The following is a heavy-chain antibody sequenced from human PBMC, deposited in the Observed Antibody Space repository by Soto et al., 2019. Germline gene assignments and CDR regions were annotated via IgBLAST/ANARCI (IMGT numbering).Heavy chain of an antibody. Sequence: QVQLQESGPGLVKPSGTLSLTCAVSGGSISSSNWWSWVRQPPGKGLEWIGEIYHSGSTNYNPSLKSRVTISVDKSKNQFSRKLSSVAAADTAVYYCARVSESYGDYDPRWFDPWGQGTLVTVAS. J-gene: IGHJ5*02. V-gene: IGHV4-4*02. D-gene: IGHD4-17*01. CDR1: GGSISSSNW. CDR3: ARVSESYGDYDPRWFDP. CDR2: IYHSGST.